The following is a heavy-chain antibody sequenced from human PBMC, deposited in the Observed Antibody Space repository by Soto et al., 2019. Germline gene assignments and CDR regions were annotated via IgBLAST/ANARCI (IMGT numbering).Heavy chain of an antibody. J-gene: IGHJ4*02. D-gene: IGHD3-22*01. Sequence: QVQLQQWGAGLLKPSETLSLTCAVSGGSFSGYYWSWIRQPPGKGLEWIGEISHSGSTNYNPSLKSRVTMSVDTSKNQFSLMVSSVTAADTAVYYCARRSFYYDSGSTGYYWGQGTLVTVSS. CDR1: GGSFSGYY. CDR2: ISHSGST. V-gene: IGHV4-34*01. CDR3: ARRSFYYDSGSTGYY.